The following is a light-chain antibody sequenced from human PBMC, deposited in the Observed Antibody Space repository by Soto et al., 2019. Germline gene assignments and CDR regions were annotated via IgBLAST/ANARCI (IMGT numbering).Light chain of an antibody. CDR3: SSYRISKTYV. Sequence: QSALTQPPSVSGSLGQSVTISCTGTSSDFSTYSSVSWYQQPPGTLPKLIIYEVSNRPSGVPDRFSGSRSGNTASLIISGLQAEDDADYYCSSYRISKTYVFGTGTKLTVL. CDR2: EVS. CDR1: SSDFSTYSS. V-gene: IGLV2-18*02. J-gene: IGLJ1*01.